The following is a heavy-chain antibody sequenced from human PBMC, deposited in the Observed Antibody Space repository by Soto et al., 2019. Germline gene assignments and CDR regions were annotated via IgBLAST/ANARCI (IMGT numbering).Heavy chain of an antibody. CDR2: IDWDDDK. CDR1: GFSLSTSGMC. Sequence: SGPTLVNPTQTLTLTCTFSGFSLSTSGMCVSWIRQPPGKALEWLALIDWDDDKYYSTSLKTRLTISKDTSKNQVVLTMTSMDPVDTATYYCARYCTNGVCYGAFDIWGQGTMVTVS. J-gene: IGHJ3*02. V-gene: IGHV2-70*01. CDR3: ARYCTNGVCYGAFDI. D-gene: IGHD2-8*01.